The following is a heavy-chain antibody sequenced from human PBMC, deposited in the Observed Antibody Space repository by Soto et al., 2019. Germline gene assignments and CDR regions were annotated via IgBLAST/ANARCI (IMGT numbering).Heavy chain of an antibody. D-gene: IGHD3-9*01. V-gene: IGHV4-59*12. Sequence: SLTCTVSGGSISSYSWSWIRQPPGKGLEWIGYIYYSGSTYYNPSLKSRVTISVDTSKNQFSLKLSSVTAADTAVYYCARGFLTGYYYYGMDVWGQGTTVTVSS. CDR3: ARGFLTGYYYYGMDV. CDR1: GGSISSYS. J-gene: IGHJ6*02. CDR2: IYYSGST.